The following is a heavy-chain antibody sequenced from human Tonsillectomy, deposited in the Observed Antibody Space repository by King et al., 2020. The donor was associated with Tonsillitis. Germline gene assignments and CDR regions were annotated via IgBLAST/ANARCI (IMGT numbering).Heavy chain of an antibody. D-gene: IGHD1-26*01. V-gene: IGHV4-39*01. CDR1: GGSISSTYYY. Sequence: QLQESGPGLVKPSETLSLTCTVSGGSISSTYYYWGWIRQPPGKGLEWIGSIHYSGSTYYNPSLKSRVTISVDTSKNQFSLKLSSVTAADTAVYYCARPQWELRLQTTFDIWGQGTVVTVSS. CDR3: ARPQWELRLQTTFDI. J-gene: IGHJ3*02. CDR2: IHYSGST.